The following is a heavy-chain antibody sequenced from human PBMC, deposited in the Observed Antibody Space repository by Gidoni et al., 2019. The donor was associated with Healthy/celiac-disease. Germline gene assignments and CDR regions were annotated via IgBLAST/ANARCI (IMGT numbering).Heavy chain of an antibody. J-gene: IGHJ4*02. CDR3: ARDPLRFPAYSSAPAAFDY. D-gene: IGHD6-25*01. CDR2: IKHSGST. CDR1: APSSIGHY. Sequence: HVQPQQCLPGLFKPSEPLSLTRAVYAPSSIGHYWTWIRQPPGTGLEWSGEIKHSGSTNYNPARKRRVNISVDTAKNQLSLKLSWVTAADTAVYYCARDPLRFPAYSSAPAAFDYWGQGTLVTVSS. V-gene: IGHV4-34*01.